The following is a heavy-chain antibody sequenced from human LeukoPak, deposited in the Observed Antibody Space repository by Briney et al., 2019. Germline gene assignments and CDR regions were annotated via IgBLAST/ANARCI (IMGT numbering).Heavy chain of an antibody. J-gene: IGHJ4*02. Sequence: SETLSLTCAVYGGSFSGYYWSWIRQPPGKGLEWIGEINHSGSTNYNPSLKSRVTISVDTSKDQFSLKLSSVTAADTAVYYCARGQRLRFLEWFNFDCWGQGTLVTVSS. D-gene: IGHD3-3*01. CDR3: ARGQRLRFLEWFNFDC. CDR2: INHSGST. CDR1: GGSFSGYY. V-gene: IGHV4-34*01.